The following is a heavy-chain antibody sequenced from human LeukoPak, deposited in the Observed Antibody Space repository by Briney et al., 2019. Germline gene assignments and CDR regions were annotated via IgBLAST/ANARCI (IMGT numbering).Heavy chain of an antibody. Sequence: APVKPCCKASGYTFTDYYMHWVRQAPGQGLEWMGWINPNSGGTNYAQKFQGRVTMTRDTSISTAYMELSRLRSDDTAVYYCATVRELGFDYWGHGNLVTVSS. CDR2: INPNSGGT. J-gene: IGHJ4*01. CDR1: GYTFTDYY. D-gene: IGHD6-13*01. CDR3: ATVRELGFDY. V-gene: IGHV1-2*02.